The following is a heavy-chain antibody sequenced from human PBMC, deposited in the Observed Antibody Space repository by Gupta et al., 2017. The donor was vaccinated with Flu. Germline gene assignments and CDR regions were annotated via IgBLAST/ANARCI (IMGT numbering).Heavy chain of an antibody. D-gene: IGHD3-22*01. CDR1: GFPFSSYW. CDR2: IKQDGSEK. J-gene: IGHJ4*02. V-gene: IGHV3-7*01. Sequence: EVQLVESGGGLVQPGGSLRLSCAASGFPFSSYWMSWVRQAPGKGLEWVANIKQDGSEKYYVDSVKGRFTISRDNAKNSLYLQMNSLRAEDTAVYYCARVEFISRIVVAPYFDYWGQGTLVTVSS. CDR3: ARVEFISRIVVAPYFDY.